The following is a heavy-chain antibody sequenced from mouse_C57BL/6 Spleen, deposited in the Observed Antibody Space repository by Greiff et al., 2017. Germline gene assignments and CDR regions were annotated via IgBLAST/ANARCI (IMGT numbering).Heavy chain of an antibody. D-gene: IGHD2-1*01. J-gene: IGHJ3*01. CDR1: GYTFTSYW. CDR2: IDPSDSYT. Sequence: QVHVKQPGAELVMPGASVKLSCKASGYTFTSYWMHWVKQRPGQGLEWIGEIDPSDSYTNYNQKFKGKSTLTVDKSSSTAYMQLSSLTSEDSAVYYCARGDYGNYVAYWGQGTLVTVSA. V-gene: IGHV1-69*01. CDR3: ARGDYGNYVAY.